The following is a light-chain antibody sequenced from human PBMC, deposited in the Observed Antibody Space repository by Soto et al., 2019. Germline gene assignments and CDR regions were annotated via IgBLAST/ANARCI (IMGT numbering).Light chain of an antibody. J-gene: IGKJ1*01. CDR2: GAF. CDR1: QSVSSSY. V-gene: IGKV3-20*01. CDR3: QQYGTSPAWT. Sequence: EIVLTQSPGTLSLSPGERATLSCRASQSVSSSYVAWYQQKPGQAPRLLIYGAFSRASGIPDRFSGRGSGTEFTLTISRLEPEDFAVYYCQQYGTSPAWTFGQGTKVEI.